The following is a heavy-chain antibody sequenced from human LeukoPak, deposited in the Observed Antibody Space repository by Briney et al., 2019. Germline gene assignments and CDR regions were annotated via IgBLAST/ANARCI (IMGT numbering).Heavy chain of an antibody. Sequence: PGGSLRLSCAASGFSFNRHWMSWIRQAPGKGLEWVATIRQDGGVTHYVASVRGRFIISRDNAQSSLTLQKSSLGAENTAMYYCARLLGDSTIYDLWGPGTQVTVS. D-gene: IGHD3-16*01. V-gene: IGHV3-7*01. J-gene: IGHJ5*02. CDR1: GFSFNRHW. CDR3: ARLLGDSTIYDL. CDR2: IRQDGGVT.